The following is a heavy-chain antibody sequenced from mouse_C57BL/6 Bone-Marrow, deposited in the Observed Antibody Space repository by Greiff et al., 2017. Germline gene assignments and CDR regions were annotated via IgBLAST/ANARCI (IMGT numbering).Heavy chain of an antibody. CDR1: GYTFTDYY. Sequence: VQLQQSGAELVRPGASVKLSCKASGYTFTDYYINWVKQRPGQGLEWIARIYPGSGNTYYNEKFKGKATLTVDKSSSTAYMQLSSLTSEDSAVYYCARSWDAFFDVWGPGTTLTVSS. CDR3: ARSWDAFFDV. V-gene: IGHV1-76*01. J-gene: IGHJ2*01. CDR2: IYPGSGNT. D-gene: IGHD4-1*01.